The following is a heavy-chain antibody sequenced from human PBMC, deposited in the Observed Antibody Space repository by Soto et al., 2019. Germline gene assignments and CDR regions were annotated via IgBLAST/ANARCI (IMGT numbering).Heavy chain of an antibody. CDR2: ISGSGDTT. V-gene: IGHV3-23*01. Sequence: EVHLLESGGGLVQPGGSLRLSCAASGFTFSSYAMSWVRQAPGKGLEWVSTISGSGDTTYYADSVKGRFTISRDNSKNPMDLQMNSLRAEDTAVFYCAKDRSGSGNYYCAYWGQGALVTVSS. D-gene: IGHD3-10*01. CDR3: AKDRSGSGNYYCAY. J-gene: IGHJ4*02. CDR1: GFTFSSYA.